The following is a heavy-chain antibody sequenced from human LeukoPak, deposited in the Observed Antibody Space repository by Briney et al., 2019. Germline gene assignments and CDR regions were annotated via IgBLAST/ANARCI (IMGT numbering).Heavy chain of an antibody. CDR3: ARRVGSGWPVQH. Sequence: GASVKVSCMASGYAFSSYDINWVRQATGQGLEWMGWMNPNSGNTGYAQKFQGRLNMTRNTSISTAYMELSSLRSEDTAVYYCARRVGSGWPVQHWGQGTLVTVSS. J-gene: IGHJ1*01. D-gene: IGHD6-19*01. CDR2: MNPNSGNT. CDR1: GYAFSSYD. V-gene: IGHV1-8*01.